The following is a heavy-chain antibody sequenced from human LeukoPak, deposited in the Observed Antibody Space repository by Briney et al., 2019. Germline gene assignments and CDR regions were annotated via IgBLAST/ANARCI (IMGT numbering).Heavy chain of an antibody. CDR1: GYNFTTYW. CDR3: ARHTPPYYNILTASLNYNYYMDV. Sequence: KHGESLKISCKGSGYNFTTYWIGWVRQMPGKGLEWMGIIYPVDSKTRYSPSFQGQVTISADKSISTAYLQWSSLSDTDTAMYYCARHTPPYYNILTASLNYNYYMDVWGKGTTVTVSS. V-gene: IGHV5-51*01. CDR2: IYPVDSKT. D-gene: IGHD3-9*01. J-gene: IGHJ6*03.